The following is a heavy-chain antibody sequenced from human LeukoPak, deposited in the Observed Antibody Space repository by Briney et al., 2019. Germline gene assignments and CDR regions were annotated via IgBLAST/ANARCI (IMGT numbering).Heavy chain of an antibody. CDR1: GLTFSSSW. Sequence: GGSLRLSCAASGLTFSSSWMHWVRQAPGKGLEWVANIKDDGSEKYYAGSVKGRYTISRDNGKNSLYLQMNSLRVEDTAIYYCAGNSFGNWGQGTMVTVSS. J-gene: IGHJ3*02. CDR2: IKDDGSEK. V-gene: IGHV3-7*03. CDR3: AGNSFGN.